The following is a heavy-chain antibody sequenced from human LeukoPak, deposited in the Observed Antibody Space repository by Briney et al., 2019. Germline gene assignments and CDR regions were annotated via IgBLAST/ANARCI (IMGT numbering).Heavy chain of an antibody. CDR3: ARGSDYVSSGSYVPINYFDY. D-gene: IGHD3-16*01. Sequence: ASLNFSCKASGYTFTGYYMHWGRHAPGQGLAWIGWINPNIGGTNYAQKFQGRVIMTRDTSISTAYMELSRLRSDDTAVYYCARGSDYVSSGSYVPINYFDYWGQGTLVTVSS. CDR2: INPNIGGT. J-gene: IGHJ4*02. V-gene: IGHV1-2*02. CDR1: GYTFTGYY.